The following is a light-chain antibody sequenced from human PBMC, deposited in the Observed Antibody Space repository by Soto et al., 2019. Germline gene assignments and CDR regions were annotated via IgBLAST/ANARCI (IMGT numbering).Light chain of an antibody. CDR2: DAS. CDR3: QQYNSYSPTWT. CDR1: QGIHTA. Sequence: AIQLTQSPSSLSASVGDRVIITCRASQGIHTALAWYQQKPGNAPMLLIYDASTVEAGVPSRFSGSGSGTEFTLTISSLQPDDFATYYCQQYNSYSPTWTFGQGTKVDI. J-gene: IGKJ1*01. V-gene: IGKV1-13*02.